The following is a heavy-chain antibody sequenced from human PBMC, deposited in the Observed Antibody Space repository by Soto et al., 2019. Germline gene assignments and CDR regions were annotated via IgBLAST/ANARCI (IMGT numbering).Heavy chain of an antibody. J-gene: IGHJ4*02. CDR2: VNPILSMS. CDR3: ATSYGSGYRAFDY. CDR1: GDTFSFYT. D-gene: IGHD3-10*01. Sequence: QVQMVQSGAEVKKPGFSVKVSCKASGDTFSFYTINWVRQAPGLGLEWMGRVNPILSMSNYAQKFQGRVTMTADKSTSTAYMELRSLRSEDTAFYYCATSYGSGYRAFDYWGQGALVTVSS. V-gene: IGHV1-69*02.